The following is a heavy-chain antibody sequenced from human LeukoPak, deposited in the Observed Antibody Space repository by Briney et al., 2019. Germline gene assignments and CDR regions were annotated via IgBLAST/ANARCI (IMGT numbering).Heavy chain of an antibody. Sequence: SQTLSLTCTVSGGSISSGGYYWSWIRQHPGKGLEWIGYIYYSGSTYYNPSLKGRVTISVDTSKNQFSLKLSSVTAADTAVYYCARGVGTMVRGVSLNYWGQGTLVTVSS. CDR1: GGSISSGGYY. D-gene: IGHD3-10*01. CDR3: ARGVGTMVRGVSLNY. CDR2: IYYSGST. V-gene: IGHV4-31*03. J-gene: IGHJ4*02.